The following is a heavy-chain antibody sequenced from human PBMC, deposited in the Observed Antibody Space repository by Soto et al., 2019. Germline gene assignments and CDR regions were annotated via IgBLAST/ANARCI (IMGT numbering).Heavy chain of an antibody. Sequence: QVQLVESGGGVVQPGRSLRLSCAASGFTFSSYAMHWVRQAPGKGLVWVAVISYDGSNKYYADSVKGRFTISRDNSKNTLYLQMNSPRAEDTAVHYCARPLSSGGSGWFNYWGQGTLVTVSS. CDR2: ISYDGSNK. CDR1: GFTFSSYA. J-gene: IGHJ4*02. CDR3: ARPLSSGGSGWFNY. V-gene: IGHV3-30-3*01. D-gene: IGHD6-19*01.